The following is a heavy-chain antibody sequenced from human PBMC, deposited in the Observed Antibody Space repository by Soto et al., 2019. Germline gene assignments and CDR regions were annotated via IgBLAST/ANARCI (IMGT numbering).Heavy chain of an antibody. V-gene: IGHV3-30*18. CDR3: AKARSSGSPGWFDP. J-gene: IGHJ5*02. CDR2: ISNDGSYK. D-gene: IGHD3-22*01. CDR1: GVTFRSYG. Sequence: QVQLVESGGGVVQPGRSLRLSCAASGVTFRSYGMHWIRQAPCKGLEWVAVISNDGSYKYYPDSVKGRFTVSRDNLKNTLYLQMNSLTAEDTAVYFCAKARSSGSPGWFDPRGQGTLVTVSS.